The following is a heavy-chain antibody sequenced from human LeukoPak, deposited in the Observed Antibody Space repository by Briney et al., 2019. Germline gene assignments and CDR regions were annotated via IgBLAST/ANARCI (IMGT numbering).Heavy chain of an antibody. CDR2: ITRSNYI. Sequence: GGSLRLSCAASGFTFSSYSMNWVRQAPGKGLEWVSSITRSNYIYYADSVKGRFTISRDNAKNSLYLQMNSLRAEDTAVYYCARGYCSGGSCSDYWGQGTLVTVSS. V-gene: IGHV3-21*06. D-gene: IGHD2-15*01. J-gene: IGHJ4*02. CDR3: ARGYCSGGSCSDY. CDR1: GFTFSSYS.